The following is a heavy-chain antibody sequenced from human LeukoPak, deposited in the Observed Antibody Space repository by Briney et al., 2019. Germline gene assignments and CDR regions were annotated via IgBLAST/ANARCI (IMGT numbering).Heavy chain of an antibody. CDR2: INPNSGGT. J-gene: IGHJ6*02. CDR1: GYTFTGYY. Sequence: GASVRVSCKASGYTFTGYYMHWVRQAPGQGLEWMGWINPNSGGTNYAQKLQGRVTMTRDTSISTAYMELSRLRSDDTAVYYCARDLVPSYYYGSGSYYWDVWGQGTTVTVSS. CDR3: ARDLVPSYYYGSGSYYWDV. V-gene: IGHV1-2*02. D-gene: IGHD3-10*01.